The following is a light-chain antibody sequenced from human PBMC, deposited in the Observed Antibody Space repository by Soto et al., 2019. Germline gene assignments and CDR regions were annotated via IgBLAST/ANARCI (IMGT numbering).Light chain of an antibody. CDR3: QQSYSTPQVT. J-gene: IGKJ5*01. V-gene: IGKV1-39*01. CDR1: QSISSW. CDR2: AAS. Sequence: DIQMTPSPSTLSASVVDRVTITCRASQSISSWLAWYQQKPGKAPKLLIYAASSLQSGVPSRFSGSGSGTDFTLTISSLQPEDFATYYCQQSYSTPQVTFGQGTRLEI.